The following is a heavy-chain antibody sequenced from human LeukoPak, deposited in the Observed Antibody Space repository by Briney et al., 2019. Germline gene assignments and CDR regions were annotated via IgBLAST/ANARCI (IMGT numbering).Heavy chain of an antibody. CDR3: ATYILGYCSGGSCYPG. V-gene: IGHV4-59*12. CDR1: GGSISSYY. J-gene: IGHJ4*02. Sequence: SETLSLTCTVSGGSISSYYWSWIRQPPGKGLEWIGYIYYSGSTNYNPSLKSRVTISVDTSKNQFSLKLSSVTAADTAVYYCATYILGYCSGGSCYPGWGQGTLVTVSS. D-gene: IGHD2-15*01. CDR2: IYYSGST.